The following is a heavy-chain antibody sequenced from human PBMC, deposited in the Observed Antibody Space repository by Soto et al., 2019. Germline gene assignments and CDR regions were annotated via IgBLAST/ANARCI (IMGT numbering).Heavy chain of an antibody. D-gene: IGHD3-16*02. V-gene: IGHV5-51*01. CDR1: GYSFASYW. CDR3: ERTRSFNLGFYYDGMDV. J-gene: IGHJ6*02. CDR2: IYPGDSDT. Sequence: GESLRISCQGSGYSFASYWIGWVRQMPGKDLEWMGIIYPGDSDTRYSPSFQGQVTISAEKSLRTAYLQWTSLKASDTALYYCERTRSFNLGFYYDGMDVWGQRTLVTVSS.